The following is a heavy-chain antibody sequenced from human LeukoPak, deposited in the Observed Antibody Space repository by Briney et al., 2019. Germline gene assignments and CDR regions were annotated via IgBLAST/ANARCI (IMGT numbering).Heavy chain of an antibody. D-gene: IGHD1-26*01. CDR1: GYTFTSYY. V-gene: IGHV1-46*01. J-gene: IGHJ5*02. Sequence: ASVKVSCKASGYTFTSYYMHWARQAPGQGLEWMGIINPSGGSTSYAQKFQGRVTMTRDTSTSTVYMELSSLRSEDTAVYYCARESGTVAHYGENWFDPWGQGTLVTVSS. CDR2: INPSGGST. CDR3: ARESGTVAHYGENWFDP.